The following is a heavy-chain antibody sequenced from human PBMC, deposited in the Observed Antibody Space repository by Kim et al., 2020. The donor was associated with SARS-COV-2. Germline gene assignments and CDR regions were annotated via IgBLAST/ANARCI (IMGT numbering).Heavy chain of an antibody. D-gene: IGHD6-13*01. CDR2: MNPNSGNT. CDR1: GYTFTSYD. V-gene: IGHV1-8*01. Sequence: ASVKVSCKASGYTFTSYDINWVRQATGQGLEWMGWMNPNSGNTGYAQKFQGRVTMTRNTSISTAYMELSSLRSEDTAVYYCAVDSSSWYNWFDPWGQGTLVTVSS. J-gene: IGHJ5*02. CDR3: AVDSSSWYNWFDP.